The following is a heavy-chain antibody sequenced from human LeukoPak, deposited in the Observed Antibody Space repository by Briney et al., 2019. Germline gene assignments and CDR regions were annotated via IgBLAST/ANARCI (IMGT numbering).Heavy chain of an antibody. CDR1: GYTLTELS. Sequence: ASVKVSCKVSGYTLTELSMHWVRQAPGKGLEWMGGFDPEDGETIYAQKFQGRVTMTEDTSTDTAYMELSSLRSEDTAVYYCATGRCPTCITGTTGGFDYWGQGTLVTVSS. D-gene: IGHD1/OR15-1a*01. J-gene: IGHJ4*02. V-gene: IGHV1-24*01. CDR3: ATGRCPTCITGTTGGFDY. CDR2: FDPEDGET.